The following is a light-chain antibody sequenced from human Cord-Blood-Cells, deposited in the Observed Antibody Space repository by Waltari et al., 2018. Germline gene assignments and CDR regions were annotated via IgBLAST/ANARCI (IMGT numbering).Light chain of an antibody. CDR1: QSISSW. V-gene: IGKV1-5*01. Sequence: DIQMTQSPSTLSASVGDRVTITCRASQSISSWLAWYQQKPGKAPKLLIYDAASLESGVPSRFSGSGSGTEFTLTISSLQPDDFATYYCQQYNSYSLTFGGGTKVEIK. CDR2: DAA. J-gene: IGKJ4*01. CDR3: QQYNSYSLT.